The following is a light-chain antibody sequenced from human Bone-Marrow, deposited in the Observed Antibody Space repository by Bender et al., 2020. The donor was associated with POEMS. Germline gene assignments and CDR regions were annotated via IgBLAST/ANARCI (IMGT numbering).Light chain of an antibody. CDR2: DVN. V-gene: IGLV2-14*03. CDR3: ASYTSSSTCV. Sequence: QSALAQPASVSGSPGQSITISCTGTSSDVGDNNFVSWYQQHPGKAPRLLYDVNDRPSGVSNRFSGSKSGNTASLTISGLQAEDEADYYCASYTSSSTCVFGTGTKVTVL. J-gene: IGLJ1*01. CDR1: SSDVGDNNF.